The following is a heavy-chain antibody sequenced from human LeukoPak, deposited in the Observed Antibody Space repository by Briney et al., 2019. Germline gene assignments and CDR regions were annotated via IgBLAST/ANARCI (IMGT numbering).Heavy chain of an antibody. V-gene: IGHV3-30*02. D-gene: IGHD5-24*01. CDR2: IRYDGSNK. CDR3: ARNKDGYNRYLDAFDI. CDR1: GFTFSSYG. Sequence: QSGGSLRLSCAASGFTFSSYGMHWVRQAPGKGLEWVAFIRYDGSNKYYADSVKGRFTISRDNSKNTLYLQMNSLRADDTAVYYCARNKDGYNRYLDAFDIWGQGTMVTVSS. J-gene: IGHJ3*02.